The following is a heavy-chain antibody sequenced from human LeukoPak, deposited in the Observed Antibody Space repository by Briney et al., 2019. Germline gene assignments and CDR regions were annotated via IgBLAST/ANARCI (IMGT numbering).Heavy chain of an antibody. Sequence: SETLSLTCTVSGGSISSYYWSWIRQPAGKGLEWIGRIYTSGSTNYNPSLKSRVTMSVDTSKNQFSLKLSSVTAADTAVYYCARDYSYYYSSGSFDYYYYYMDVWGKGTTVTVSS. CDR1: GGSISSYY. CDR3: ARDYSYYYSSGSFDYYYYYMDV. J-gene: IGHJ6*03. V-gene: IGHV4-4*07. D-gene: IGHD3-10*01. CDR2: IYTSGST.